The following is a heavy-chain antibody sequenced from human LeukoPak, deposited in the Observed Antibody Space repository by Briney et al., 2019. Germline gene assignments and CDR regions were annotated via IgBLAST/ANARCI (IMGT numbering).Heavy chain of an antibody. Sequence: PGGSLRLSCAASGLTFSSYAMMWLRQAPGKGLEWVSAIIGNGGWALYADSVKGRFTISRDNSKNTLYLQMSSLRAEDTAVYYCAILDYYDTSGLDYWGQGTLVTVSS. D-gene: IGHD3-22*01. CDR3: AILDYYDTSGLDY. CDR1: GLTFSSYA. V-gene: IGHV3-23*01. J-gene: IGHJ4*02. CDR2: IIGNGGWA.